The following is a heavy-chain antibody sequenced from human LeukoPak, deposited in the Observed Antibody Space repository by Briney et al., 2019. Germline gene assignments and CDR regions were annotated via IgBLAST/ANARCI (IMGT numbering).Heavy chain of an antibody. D-gene: IGHD5-24*01. CDR3: TRGRVAAIAGADY. Sequence: PGRSLRFSCRASGFTFGEYAMSWVRQAPGKGLEWVGFIRSKFNGGTTEYAASVKGRFTISRDDSSTIAYLQMSSLKTEDTAVYYCTRGRVAAIAGADYWGQGTLVTVSS. CDR2: IRSKFNGGTT. J-gene: IGHJ4*02. CDR1: GFTFGEYA. V-gene: IGHV3-49*04.